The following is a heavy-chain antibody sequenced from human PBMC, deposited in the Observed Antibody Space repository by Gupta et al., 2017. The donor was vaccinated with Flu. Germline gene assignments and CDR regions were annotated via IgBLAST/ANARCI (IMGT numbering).Heavy chain of an antibody. Sequence: GSLRLACVASEFSFSSYAMSWVRQAPGKGLEWVSLITASGAATYYAESVEGRFTISRDKSKNTLYLQMNRLTAEDTAVYYCAKEEDLNYYYHGLDVWGQGTPVHVS. J-gene: IGHJ6*02. CDR1: EFSFSSYA. V-gene: IGHV3-23*01. CDR2: ITASGAAT. CDR3: AKEEDLNYYYHGLDV.